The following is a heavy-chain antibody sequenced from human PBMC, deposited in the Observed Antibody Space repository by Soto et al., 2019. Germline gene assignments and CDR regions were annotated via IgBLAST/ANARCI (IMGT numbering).Heavy chain of an antibody. Sequence: QAQLVQSGAEVKKPGASVKVSCKASGYSFSSYGITWVRQAPGQGLEWLGWISPYNDDTKYAQRRHGRATMTTDTSTRTAYMDIRGLRSDDTAIYYCARGGYYVSSGARNYHYYGMDVWGQGTTVTVSS. CDR1: GYSFSSYG. CDR3: ARGGYYVSSGARNYHYYGMDV. J-gene: IGHJ6*02. V-gene: IGHV1-18*01. CDR2: ISPYNDDT. D-gene: IGHD3-22*01.